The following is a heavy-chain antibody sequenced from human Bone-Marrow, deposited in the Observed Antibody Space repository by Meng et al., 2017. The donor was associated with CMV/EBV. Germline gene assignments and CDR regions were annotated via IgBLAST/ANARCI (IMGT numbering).Heavy chain of an antibody. D-gene: IGHD5-12*01. CDR3: AKRDYIGYDYWCDAFDI. V-gene: IGHV3-30*02. J-gene: IGHJ3*02. CDR1: GFTFSSYG. Sequence: GESLKISCVASGFTFSSYGMHWVRQAPGKGLEWVAFIRYDGSNKYYADSVKGRFTISRDNSKNTLYLQMNSLKAEDTAVYYCAKRDYIGYDYWCDAFDIWGQGTMVTVSS. CDR2: IRYDGSNK.